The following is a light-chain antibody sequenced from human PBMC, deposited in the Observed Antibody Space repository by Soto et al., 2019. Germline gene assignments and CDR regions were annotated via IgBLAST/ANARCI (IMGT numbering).Light chain of an antibody. CDR2: EVI. J-gene: IGLJ2*01. Sequence: QSALAQPASVSGSPGQSITISCTATSSDVGDYNYVSWHQQHPGKAPKLIIFEVINRPSGVSTRFSGSKSGNTASLIISGLQAEDEADYYCSSYTSSSTLVFGGGTQLTVL. V-gene: IGLV2-14*01. CDR3: SSYTSSSTLV. CDR1: SSDVGDYNY.